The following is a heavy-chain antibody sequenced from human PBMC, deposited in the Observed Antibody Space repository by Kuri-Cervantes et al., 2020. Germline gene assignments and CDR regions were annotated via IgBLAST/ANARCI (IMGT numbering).Heavy chain of an antibody. V-gene: IGHV4-34*01. CDR3: ARLEFRSSSGRVIWFDP. CDR1: GGSFSGYY. CDR2: INHSGST. J-gene: IGHJ5*02. Sequence: SETLSLTCAVYGGSFSGYYWSWIRQPPGKGLEWIGEINHSGSTNYNPSLKSRVTISVDKSKNQFSLRLTSVTAADTAVYYCARLEFRSSSGRVIWFDPWGQGTLVTVSS. D-gene: IGHD6-6*01.